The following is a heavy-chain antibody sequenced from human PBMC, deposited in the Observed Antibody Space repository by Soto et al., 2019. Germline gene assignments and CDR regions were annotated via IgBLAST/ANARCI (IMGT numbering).Heavy chain of an antibody. Sequence: GGSLRLSCAASGFTFSNYGMNWVRQAPGKGLEWVAVISYDGNNKYYADSVTGRFTISRDNSKNTLYLQMNSLRTEDTAIYYFSKKRVGSRLYFYCGMDFWGRGTMVTVSS. CDR1: GFTFSNYG. V-gene: IGHV3-30*18. J-gene: IGHJ6*02. CDR2: ISYDGNNK. D-gene: IGHD2-21*02. CDR3: SKKRVGSRLYFYCGMDF.